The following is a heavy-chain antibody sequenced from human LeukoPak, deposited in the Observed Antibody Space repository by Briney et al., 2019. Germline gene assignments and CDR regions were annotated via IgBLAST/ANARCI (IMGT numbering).Heavy chain of an antibody. V-gene: IGHV3-11*01. D-gene: IGHD3-10*01. CDR1: GFTFSDYY. CDR2: ISSSECSI. CDR3: ARILEGDHYYMDV. J-gene: IGHJ6*03. Sequence: KAGGALRLSRAASGFTFSDYYMSWIRQAPGKGLEWGSYISSSECSIYYADSVKGRFTISRDNTKNSLYLQMNSLRAEDTATYYCARILEGDHYYMDVWGKGTTVTVSS.